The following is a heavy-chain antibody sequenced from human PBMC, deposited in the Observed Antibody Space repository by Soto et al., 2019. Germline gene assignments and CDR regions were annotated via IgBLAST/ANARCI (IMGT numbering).Heavy chain of an antibody. D-gene: IGHD6-19*01. CDR1: GFTFSSYA. Sequence: EVQLLESGGGLVQPGESLRLSCAASGFTFSSYAMSWVRQAPGKGLEWVSAISGGGGNTYYADSVKGRFTISRDNSKNTLYLPMNSLRAEDTATYDCAKRYSSGWSDFRHWGRGTLVTVSP. CDR3: AKRYSSGWSDFRH. J-gene: IGHJ1*01. CDR2: ISGGGGNT. V-gene: IGHV3-23*01.